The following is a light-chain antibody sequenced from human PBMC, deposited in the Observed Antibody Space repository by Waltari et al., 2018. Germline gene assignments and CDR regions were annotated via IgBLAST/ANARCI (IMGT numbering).Light chain of an antibody. CDR2: DAS. Sequence: EIMMTQSPATLAVSPGDRATLSCRASQSIGYSLAWYQQKPGQVPRLLIYDASTRATGISDRFSGTGSGTEFTITINSLQSEDFAVYYCQQYSDWPPYNFGQGTKVEIK. V-gene: IGKV3-15*01. CDR3: QQYSDWPPYN. CDR1: QSIGYS. J-gene: IGKJ2*01.